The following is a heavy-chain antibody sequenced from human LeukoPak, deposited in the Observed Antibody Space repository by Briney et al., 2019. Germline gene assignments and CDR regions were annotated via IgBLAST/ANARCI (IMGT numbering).Heavy chain of an antibody. J-gene: IGHJ6*02. Sequence: ASVKVSCKASGYTFTSYGISWVRQAPGQGLEWMGWIGAYNGNTNYAQKLQGRVTMTTDTSTSTAYMELRSLRSDDTAVYYCARDSEGYYYYYGMDVWGQGTTVTVSS. CDR1: GYTFTSYG. CDR2: IGAYNGNT. V-gene: IGHV1-18*01. CDR3: ARDSEGYYYYYGMDV. D-gene: IGHD1-26*01.